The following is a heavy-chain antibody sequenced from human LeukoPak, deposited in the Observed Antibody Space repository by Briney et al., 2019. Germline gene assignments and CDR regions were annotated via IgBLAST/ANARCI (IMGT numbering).Heavy chain of an antibody. CDR3: AKEATYYYDSSGYSMDV. V-gene: IGHV3-30*18. Sequence: QPGGSLRLSCAASGFTFSSYWMHWVRQAPGKGLEWVAVISYDGSNKYYADSVKGRLTISRDNSKNTLYLQMNSLRAEDTAVYYCAKEATYYYDSSGYSMDVWGQGTTVTVSS. J-gene: IGHJ6*02. CDR1: GFTFSSYW. CDR2: ISYDGSNK. D-gene: IGHD3-22*01.